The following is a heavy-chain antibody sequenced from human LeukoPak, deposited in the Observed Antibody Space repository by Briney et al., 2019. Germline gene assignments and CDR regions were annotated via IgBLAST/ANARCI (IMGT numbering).Heavy chain of an antibody. CDR3: AKHDGPIVVVTAKLDY. CDR2: ISSDGNKN. J-gene: IGHJ4*02. Sequence: GGSLRLTCVASGFTFSTYAMHWVRQAPGKGLEWVAFISSDGNKNYYEDSVKGRFTISRDNSKNTLFLQMSSLRPEDTAMYYCAKHDGPIVVVTAKLDYWGLGTLVTVSS. CDR1: GFTFSTYA. V-gene: IGHV3-30*18. D-gene: IGHD2-21*02.